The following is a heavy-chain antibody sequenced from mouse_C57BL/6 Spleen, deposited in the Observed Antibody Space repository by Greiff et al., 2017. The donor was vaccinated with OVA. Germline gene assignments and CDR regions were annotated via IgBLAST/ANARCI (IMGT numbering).Heavy chain of an antibody. Sequence: QVQLKESGAELVRPGASVKLSCKASGYTFTDYYINWVKQRPGQGLEWIARIYPGSGNTYYNEKFKGKATLTAEKSSSTAYMQLSSLTSEDSAVYFCARSVITGNFDYWGQGTTLTVSS. CDR2: IYPGSGNT. D-gene: IGHD4-1*01. J-gene: IGHJ2*01. CDR3: ARSVITGNFDY. V-gene: IGHV1-76*01. CDR1: GYTFTDYY.